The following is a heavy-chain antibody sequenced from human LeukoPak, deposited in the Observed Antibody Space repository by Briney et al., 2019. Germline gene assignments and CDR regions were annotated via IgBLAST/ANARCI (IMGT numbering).Heavy chain of an antibody. J-gene: IGHJ4*02. V-gene: IGHV3-13*01. CDR1: GFTFSSYD. D-gene: IGHD6-25*01. CDR3: AKDDAPIAAGGRFDY. Sequence: GGSLRLSCAASGFTFSSYDMHWVRHATGKGLEWVSAIGTAGDTYYPGSVKGRFTISRENAKNTLYLQINSLRTEDTAVYYCAKDDAPIAAGGRFDYWGQGTLVTVSS. CDR2: IGTAGDT.